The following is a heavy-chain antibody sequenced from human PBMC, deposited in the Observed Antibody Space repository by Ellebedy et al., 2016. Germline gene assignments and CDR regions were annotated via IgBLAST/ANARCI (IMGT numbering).Heavy chain of an antibody. J-gene: IGHJ4*02. CDR2: VSWDGSST. CDR3: AKATSATGYYFDY. V-gene: IGHV3-43D*03. CDR1: GFSFDDYA. D-gene: IGHD6-13*01. Sequence: GESLKISXAASGFSFDDYAMHWVRQAPGKGLEWVSLVSWDGSSTYYADSVKGRFTISRDNSKNSLYLQMNSLRAEDTALYYCAKATSATGYYFDYWGQGTLVTVSS.